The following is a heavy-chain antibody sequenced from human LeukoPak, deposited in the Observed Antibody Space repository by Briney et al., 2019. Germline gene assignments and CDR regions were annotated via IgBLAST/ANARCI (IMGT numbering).Heavy chain of an antibody. D-gene: IGHD3-22*01. Sequence: PGGSLRLSCAASGSNFSSYAMSWVRQAPGKGLEWVSAISGSGGSTYYADSVKGRFTISRDNSKNTLYLQMNSLRAEDTAVYYWAKDDDSSDRIGYSVAFDYWGQGTLVTVSS. CDR2: ISGSGGST. J-gene: IGHJ4*02. CDR1: GSNFSSYA. CDR3: AKDDDSSDRIGYSVAFDY. V-gene: IGHV3-23*01.